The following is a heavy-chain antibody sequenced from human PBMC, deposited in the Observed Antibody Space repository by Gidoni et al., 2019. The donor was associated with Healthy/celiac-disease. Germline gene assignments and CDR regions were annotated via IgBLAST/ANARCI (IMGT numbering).Heavy chain of an antibody. CDR1: GFSLSTSGLC. CDR3: ARRTYRSVCYAN. V-gene: IGHV2-70*15. CDR2: LDGDDDK. J-gene: IGHJ4*01. Sequence: QVTLRQSGPALVKPTQTRTLTCTFYGFSLSTSGLCVSWIRQPPGQALEWLARLDGDDDKYYSTSMKTRLTISKHTSKNQVVLTMTNIDPVDTSTYYCARRTYRSVCYANLGHGTLFPVSS. D-gene: IGHD6-19*01.